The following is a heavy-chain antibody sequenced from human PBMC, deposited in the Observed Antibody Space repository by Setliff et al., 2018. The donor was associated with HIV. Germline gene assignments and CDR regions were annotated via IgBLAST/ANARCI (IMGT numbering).Heavy chain of an antibody. CDR2: IYYSGNT. V-gene: IGHV4-30-4*08. CDR1: GGSISSADYY. CDR3: ARVVVERATIFDF. J-gene: IGHJ4*02. D-gene: IGHD5-12*01. Sequence: LSLTCTVSGGSISSADYYWSWIRQPPGKGLEWIGYIYYSGNTYFNPALKSRITMSVDTSEDQFSLKLSSVTAADTAVYYCARVVVERATIFDFWGPGTLVTVSS.